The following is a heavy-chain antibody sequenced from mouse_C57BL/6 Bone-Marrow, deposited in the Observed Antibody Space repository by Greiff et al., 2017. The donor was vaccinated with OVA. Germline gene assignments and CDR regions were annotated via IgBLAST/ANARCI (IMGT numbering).Heavy chain of an antibody. Sequence: EVQLQESGGGLVKPGGSLKLSCAASGFTFSSYTMSWVRQTPEKRLEWVATISGGGGNTYYPDSVKGRFPISRDNAKNTLYLQMSSLRSEDTALYYCARDGYYPYYFDYWGQGTTLTVSS. J-gene: IGHJ2*01. D-gene: IGHD2-3*01. CDR2: ISGGGGNT. V-gene: IGHV5-9*01. CDR3: ARDGYYPYYFDY. CDR1: GFTFSSYT.